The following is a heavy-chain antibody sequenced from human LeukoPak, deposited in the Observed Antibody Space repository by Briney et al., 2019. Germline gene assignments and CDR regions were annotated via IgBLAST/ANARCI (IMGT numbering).Heavy chain of an antibody. J-gene: IGHJ4*02. V-gene: IGHV1-69*13. D-gene: IGHD6-13*01. Sequence: ASVKVSCKASGGTSSSYAISWVRQAPGQGLEWMGGIIPIFGTANYAQKFQGRVTITADESTSTAYMELSSLRSEDTAVYYCARGGRGSSWYYTLFDYWGQGTLVTVSS. CDR2: IIPIFGTA. CDR3: ARGGRGSSWYYTLFDY. CDR1: GGTSSSYA.